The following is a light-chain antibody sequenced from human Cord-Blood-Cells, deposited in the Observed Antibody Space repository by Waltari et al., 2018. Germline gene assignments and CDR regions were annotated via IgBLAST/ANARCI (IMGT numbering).Light chain of an antibody. Sequence: QSALTQSRSVSGSPGQSVTISCTGTSSDVGGYNYVSWYQQHPGKAPKLMIYDVSKRPSGVPHRFSGSKSGNTASLTISGLQAEDEADYYCCSYAGSYTVVFGGGTKLTVL. V-gene: IGLV2-11*01. CDR2: DVS. CDR3: CSYAGSYTVV. CDR1: SSDVGGYNY. J-gene: IGLJ2*01.